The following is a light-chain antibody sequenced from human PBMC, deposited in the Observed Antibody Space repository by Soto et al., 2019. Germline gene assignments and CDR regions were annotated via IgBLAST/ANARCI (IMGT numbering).Light chain of an antibody. CDR2: KAS. V-gene: IGKV1-5*03. CDR3: QQYNSYLWT. Sequence: DIQMTQSPSTLPASVGDRVTITCRASQSISNWLAWYQQKPGKAPQLLIYKASILERGVSSRFSGSGSGTEFTLTISSLQPDDFATYHCQQYNSYLWTFGQGTKVEVK. J-gene: IGKJ1*01. CDR1: QSISNW.